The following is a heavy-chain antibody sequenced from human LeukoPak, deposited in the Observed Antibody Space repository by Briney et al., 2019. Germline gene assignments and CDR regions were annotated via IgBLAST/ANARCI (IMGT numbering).Heavy chain of an antibody. J-gene: IGHJ5*02. CDR1: GGSISSYY. CDR2: IYYSGST. Sequence: SETLSLTCTVSGGSISSYYWSWIRQPPGKGLEWIGYIYYSGSTNYNPSLKSRVTISVDTSKNQFSLKLSSVTAADTAVYYCARGFTIFGVATRFDPWGQGTLVTVSS. D-gene: IGHD3-3*01. CDR3: ARGFTIFGVATRFDP. V-gene: IGHV4-59*01.